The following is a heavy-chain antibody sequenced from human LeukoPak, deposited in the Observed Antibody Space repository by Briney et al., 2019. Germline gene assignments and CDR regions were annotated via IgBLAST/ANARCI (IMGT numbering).Heavy chain of an antibody. Sequence: GASVKVSCTASGYTFTSYGISWVRQAPGQGLEWMGWISAYNGNTNYAQKLQGRVTMTTDTSTSTAYMELRSLRSDDTAVYYCARAKRPYYYDSSGSNWFDPWGQGTLVTVST. J-gene: IGHJ5*02. V-gene: IGHV1-18*01. CDR2: ISAYNGNT. CDR1: GYTFTSYG. CDR3: ARAKRPYYYDSSGSNWFDP. D-gene: IGHD3-22*01.